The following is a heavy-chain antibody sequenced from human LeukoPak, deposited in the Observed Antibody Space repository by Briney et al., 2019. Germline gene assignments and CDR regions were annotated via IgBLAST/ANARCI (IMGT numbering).Heavy chain of an antibody. CDR2: IYYSGST. V-gene: IGHV4-59*08. CDR3: ARLTPPRGLTERYYFDY. Sequence: SETLSLTCTVSGGSISTYFWSWTRQPPGKGLEYIGYIYYSGSTNYNPSLKSRSTISVDTSKNQFSLELTSLTAADTAVYYCARLTPPRGLTERYYFDYWGQGTLVIVSS. CDR1: GGSISTYF. J-gene: IGHJ4*02. D-gene: IGHD2-21*02.